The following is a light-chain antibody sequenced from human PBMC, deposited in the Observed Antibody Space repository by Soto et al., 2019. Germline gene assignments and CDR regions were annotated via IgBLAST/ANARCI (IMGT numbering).Light chain of an antibody. V-gene: IGKV1-33*01. CDR1: QVITTS. CDR2: DAS. CDR3: QQYDSLPCT. J-gene: IGKJ2*02. Sequence: DLRMTQSPSSLSASLGDRITITCQASQVITTSLSWFQQRPGKAPRLLIFDASYLEAGVPSRFSGSGAGKDFSLTISSLQPEDIATYYCQQYDSLPCTFGQGTKLEIK.